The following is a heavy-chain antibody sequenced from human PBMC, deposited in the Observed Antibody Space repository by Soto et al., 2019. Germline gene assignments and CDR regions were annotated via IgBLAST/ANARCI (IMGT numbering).Heavy chain of an antibody. Sequence: TLSLTCAVYGGSFSGYYWSWIRQPPGKGLEWIGEINHSGSTNYNPSLKSRVTISVDTSKNQFSLKLSSVTAADTAVYYCARDNYSTGYYYYYYYMDVWGKGTTVTVSS. D-gene: IGHD4-4*01. J-gene: IGHJ6*03. V-gene: IGHV4-34*01. CDR3: ARDNYSTGYYYYYYYMDV. CDR1: GGSFSGYY. CDR2: INHSGST.